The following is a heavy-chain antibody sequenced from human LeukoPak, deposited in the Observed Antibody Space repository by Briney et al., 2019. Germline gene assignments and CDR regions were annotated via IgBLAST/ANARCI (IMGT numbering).Heavy chain of an antibody. V-gene: IGHV3-7*05. CDR3: AREDWGPRFDP. CDR2: INHDGTDK. D-gene: IGHD7-27*01. CDR1: GFTSTSYW. J-gene: IGHJ5*02. Sequence: GGSLRLSCAASGFTSTSYWMTWVRQAPGKGLHWGANINHDGTDKNYADSLKGRFTIPRDNAKRSVFLQMNSLRAEDTGLYYCAREDWGPRFDPWGQGTLVTVSS.